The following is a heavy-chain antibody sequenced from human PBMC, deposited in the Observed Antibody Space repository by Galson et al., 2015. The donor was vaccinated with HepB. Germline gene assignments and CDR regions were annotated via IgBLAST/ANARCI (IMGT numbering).Heavy chain of an antibody. V-gene: IGHV4-39*02. Sequence: TLSLTCTVSGGSVSNYNYYWAWIRQPPGKGLEWIGSIYYTGSAYYNPSLKSRVTGSVDTSKNHFSLSLTSVTAADTAIYYCARNGDSGDFVSWFDPWGQGTLVTVSS. CDR1: GGSVSNYNYY. J-gene: IGHJ5*02. CDR3: ARNGDSGDFVSWFDP. CDR2: IYYTGSA. D-gene: IGHD4-17*01.